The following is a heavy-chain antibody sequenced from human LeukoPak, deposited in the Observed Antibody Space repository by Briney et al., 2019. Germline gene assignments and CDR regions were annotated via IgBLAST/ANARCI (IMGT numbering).Heavy chain of an antibody. CDR2: MNPNSGNT. J-gene: IGHJ4*02. D-gene: IGHD3-3*01. CDR3: ARGRSIGDFWSGYYYRPDY. V-gene: IGHV1-8*01. CDR1: GYTFTSYD. Sequence: ASVKVSCKASGYTFTSYDINWVRQATGQGLEWMGWMNPNSGNTGYAQKFQGRVTMTGNTSISTAYMELSSLRSEDTAVYYCARGRSIGDFWSGYYYRPDYWGQGTLVTVSS.